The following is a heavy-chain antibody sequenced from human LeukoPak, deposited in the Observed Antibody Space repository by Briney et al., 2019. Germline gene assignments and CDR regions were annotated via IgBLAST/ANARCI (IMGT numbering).Heavy chain of an antibody. CDR1: GYIFTSYW. J-gene: IGHJ3*02. D-gene: IGHD3-3*01. CDR2: IYPGDSDT. Sequence: GESLKISCKGSGYIFTSYWIGWVRQMPGKGLEWMGIIYPGDSDTRYSPSFQGQVTISADKSISAAYLQWSSLKASDTAMYYCASKVRLAAFDIWGQGTMVTVSS. V-gene: IGHV5-51*01. CDR3: ASKVRLAAFDI.